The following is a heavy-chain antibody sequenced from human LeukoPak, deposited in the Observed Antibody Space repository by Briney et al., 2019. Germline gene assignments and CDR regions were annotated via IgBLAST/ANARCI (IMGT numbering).Heavy chain of an antibody. J-gene: IGHJ4*02. Sequence: PGGSLRLSCAASGFSFSSYAMSWVRQAPGKGLEWVSTISWTGGRTYYADSAKGRFTISRDNSKDTLSLQMNSLRAEDTAVYYCAKDPSVDSGRFDYWGQGTLVTVSS. CDR2: ISWTGGRT. CDR1: GFSFSSYA. V-gene: IGHV3-23*01. CDR3: AKDPSVDSGRFDY.